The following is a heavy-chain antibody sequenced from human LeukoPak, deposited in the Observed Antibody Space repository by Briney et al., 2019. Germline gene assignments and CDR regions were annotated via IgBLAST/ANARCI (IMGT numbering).Heavy chain of an antibody. CDR1: GFTFSSYA. D-gene: IGHD2-15*01. Sequence: GGSLRLSCAASGFTFSSYAMSWVRQAPGKGLEWVSAISGSGGSTYYADSVKGRFTISRDNSKNTLYLQMNSLRAEDTAVYYCAKVDIKNGKVVVVVAATSYDAFDIWGQGTMVTVSS. J-gene: IGHJ3*02. CDR2: ISGSGGST. V-gene: IGHV3-23*01. CDR3: AKVDIKNGKVVVVVAATSYDAFDI.